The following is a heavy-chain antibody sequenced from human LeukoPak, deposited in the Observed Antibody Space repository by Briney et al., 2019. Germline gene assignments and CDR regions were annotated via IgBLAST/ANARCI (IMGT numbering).Heavy chain of an antibody. CDR3: ARLWRAAIDY. Sequence: PSETLSLTCTVVSGGSISSSSYYWGWIRQPPGKGLEWIGSFYYSGSTYYNPSLKSRLTISADTSKNQFSLKLSSVTAADTAVYYRARLWRAAIDYGGQGILVTVSS. V-gene: IGHV4-39*01. J-gene: IGHJ4*02. D-gene: IGHD1-1*01. CDR1: GGSISSSSYY. CDR2: FYYSGST.